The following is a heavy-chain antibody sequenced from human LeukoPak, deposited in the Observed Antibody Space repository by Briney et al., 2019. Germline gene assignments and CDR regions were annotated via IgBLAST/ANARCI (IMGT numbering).Heavy chain of an antibody. V-gene: IGHV4-31*03. CDR1: GGSISSGGYY. J-gene: IGHJ5*02. CDR3: ARELSESGGFDP. Sequence: SETLSLTCTVSGGSISSGGYYWSWICQHPGKGLEWIGYIYYSGSTYYNPSLKSRVTISVDTSKNQFSLKLSSVTAADTAVYYCARELSESGGFDPWGQGTLVTVSS. D-gene: IGHD1-26*01. CDR2: IYYSGST.